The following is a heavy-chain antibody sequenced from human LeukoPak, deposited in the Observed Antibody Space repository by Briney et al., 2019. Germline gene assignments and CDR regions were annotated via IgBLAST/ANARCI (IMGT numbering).Heavy chain of an antibody. Sequence: PSETLSLTCTVSGGSIGSSSYYWGWIRQPPGKGLEWIGSIYYSGSTYYNPSLKSRVTISVDTSKNQFSLKLSSVTAADTAVYYCARRRNDYGDPAFDYWGQGTLVTVSS. CDR3: ARRRNDYGDPAFDY. J-gene: IGHJ4*02. D-gene: IGHD4-17*01. V-gene: IGHV4-39*01. CDR1: GGSIGSSSYY. CDR2: IYYSGST.